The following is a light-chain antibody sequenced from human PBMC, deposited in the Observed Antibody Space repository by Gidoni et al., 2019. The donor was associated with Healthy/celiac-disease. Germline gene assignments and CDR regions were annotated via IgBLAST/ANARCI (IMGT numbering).Light chain of an antibody. CDR2: GAS. CDR1: QSVSSN. V-gene: IGKV3-15*01. Sequence: EIVMTQSPATLSVSPGERATLSCRASQSVSSNLAWYQQKPGQAPRLLIYGASTRATGIPARFSGSGSGTEFTLTNSSLQSEDFAVYYWQQYNNWPPLTFXGXTKVEIK. J-gene: IGKJ4*01. CDR3: QQYNNWPPLT.